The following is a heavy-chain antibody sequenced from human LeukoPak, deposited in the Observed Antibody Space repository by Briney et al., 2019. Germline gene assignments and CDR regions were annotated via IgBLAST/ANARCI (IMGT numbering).Heavy chain of an antibody. J-gene: IGHJ4*02. CDR3: AKDILSSITMVRGVTFDY. V-gene: IGHV3-48*01. D-gene: IGHD3-10*01. CDR1: GFTFSSYS. Sequence: GGSPRLSYAASGFTFSSYSMNCVRQAPGKGLEWLSYISSSSTIYYADSVKGRFTISRDNAKNSLYLQMNSLRAEDTALYYCAKDILSSITMVRGVTFDYWGQGTLVTVSS. CDR2: ISSSSTI.